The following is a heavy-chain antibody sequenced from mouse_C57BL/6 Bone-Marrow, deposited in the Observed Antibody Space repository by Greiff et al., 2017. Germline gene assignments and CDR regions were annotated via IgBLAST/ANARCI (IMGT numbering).Heavy chain of an antibody. Sequence: EVQLQQSGAELVRPGASVKLSCTASGFNIKDDYMHWVKQRPEPGLEWIGWIDPENGDTEYASKFQGKATITADTSSNTAYLQLSSLTSEDTAVYYCTTTVTTRVDYWGQGTTLTVSS. CDR1: GFNIKDDY. V-gene: IGHV14-4*01. CDR2: IDPENGDT. J-gene: IGHJ2*01. D-gene: IGHD2-2*01. CDR3: TTTVTTRVDY.